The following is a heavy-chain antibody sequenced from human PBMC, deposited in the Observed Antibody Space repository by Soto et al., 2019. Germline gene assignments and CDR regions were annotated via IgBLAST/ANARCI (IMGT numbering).Heavy chain of an antibody. D-gene: IGHD2-15*01. CDR2: IYYSGST. Sequence: KTSETLSLTCTVSGASINSGDYYWSWIRQPPGKGPEWIGYIYYSGSTYYNPSLKSRVTISVDTSKNQFSLKLSSVTAADTAVYYCAGFSEVAATEINWFDPWGQGTLVTVSS. J-gene: IGHJ5*02. V-gene: IGHV4-30-4*01. CDR3: AGFSEVAATEINWFDP. CDR1: GASINSGDYY.